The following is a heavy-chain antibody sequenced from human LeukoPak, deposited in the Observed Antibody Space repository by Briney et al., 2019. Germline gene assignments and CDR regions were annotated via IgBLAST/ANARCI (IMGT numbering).Heavy chain of an antibody. Sequence: ASVKVSCKASGDTFTSHCMHWVRQAPGQGLEWMGIINPSGGSTSSAQKFQGRVTMARDMSTSTVYMDLRSLRSDDTAVYYCARGRHYYESSDYYYEGDGFDIWGQGTMVSVSS. J-gene: IGHJ3*02. D-gene: IGHD3-22*01. CDR3: ARGRHYYESSDYYYEGDGFDI. CDR1: GDTFTSHC. V-gene: IGHV1-46*01. CDR2: INPSGGST.